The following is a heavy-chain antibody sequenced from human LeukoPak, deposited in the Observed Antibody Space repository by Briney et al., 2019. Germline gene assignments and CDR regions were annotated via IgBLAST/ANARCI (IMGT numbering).Heavy chain of an antibody. D-gene: IGHD2-2*01. CDR3: ARILVPAAYSTGFDP. V-gene: IGHV1-69*05. Sequence: SVKVSCKASGGTFSSYAISWVRQAPGQGLEWMGGIIPIFGTANYAQKFQGRVTITTDESTSTAYMELSSLRSEDTAVYYCARILVPAAYSTGFDPWGQGTLVTASS. J-gene: IGHJ5*02. CDR1: GGTFSSYA. CDR2: IIPIFGTA.